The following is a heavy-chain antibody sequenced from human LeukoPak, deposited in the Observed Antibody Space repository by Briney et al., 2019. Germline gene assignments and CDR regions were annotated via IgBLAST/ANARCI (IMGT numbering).Heavy chain of an antibody. D-gene: IGHD3-10*01. CDR3: ARARNYYGSGSYWSY. CDR2: INHSGST. V-gene: IGHV4-34*01. Sequence: SETLSLTCAVYGGSFSGYYWTWIRQPPGKGLEWIGEINHSGSTNYNPSLKSRVTISVDTSKNQFSLKLSSVTAADTAAYYCARARNYYGSGSYWSYWGQGTLVTVSS. J-gene: IGHJ4*02. CDR1: GGSFSGYY.